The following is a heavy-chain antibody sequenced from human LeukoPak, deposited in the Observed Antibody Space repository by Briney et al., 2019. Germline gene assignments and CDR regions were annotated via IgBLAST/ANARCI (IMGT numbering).Heavy chain of an antibody. CDR2: IYSGGST. Sequence: GGSLRLSCAASGFTVSSNYMSWVRQAPGKGLEWVSVIYSGGSTYYADSVKGRFTISRDNSKNTLYLQMNSLRAEDTAVYYCARDPIAAASPPFDYWGQGTLVTVSS. CDR3: ARDPIAAASPPFDY. V-gene: IGHV3-66*01. J-gene: IGHJ4*02. CDR1: GFTVSSNY. D-gene: IGHD6-13*01.